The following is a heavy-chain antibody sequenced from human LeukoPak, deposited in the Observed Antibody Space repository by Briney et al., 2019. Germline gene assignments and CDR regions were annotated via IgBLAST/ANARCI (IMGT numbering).Heavy chain of an antibody. V-gene: IGHV1-46*04. J-gene: IGHJ4*02. D-gene: IGHD3-16*01. CDR2: INPSGGST. Sequence: ASVKVSCKASGYTFIRYFIHWVRQAPGRGVECMGTINPSGGSTGYAQKLQGRGTMTRDTSTSTVYMELSTLRSEKTGVYYCAREGGGGLDLEPSFDYWGQGTLVTVSS. CDR1: GYTFIRYF. CDR3: AREGGGGLDLEPSFDY.